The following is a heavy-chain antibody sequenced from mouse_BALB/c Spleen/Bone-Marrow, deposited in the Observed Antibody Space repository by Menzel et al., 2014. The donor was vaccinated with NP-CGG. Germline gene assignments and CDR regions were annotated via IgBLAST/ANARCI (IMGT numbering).Heavy chain of an antibody. J-gene: IGHJ2*01. CDR2: IYPGNVNT. CDR3: ARSRYGSYYGY. V-gene: IGHV1S56*01. Sequence: VQLQQSGPELVKPGASVRISCKASNYTFTTYYIYWVKQRPGQGLEWIGWIYPGNVNTKYNEKFKAKATLTADKSSSPAYMQLSSLTSEDSAVYFCARSRYGSYYGYWGQGTPLTVSS. CDR1: NYTFTTYY. D-gene: IGHD1-1*01.